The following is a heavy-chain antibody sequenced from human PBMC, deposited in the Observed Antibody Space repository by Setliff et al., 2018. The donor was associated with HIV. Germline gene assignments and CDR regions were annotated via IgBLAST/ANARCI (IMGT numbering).Heavy chain of an antibody. CDR3: ARGARLLAAYRDRWDYYYMGV. J-gene: IGHJ6*03. Sequence: SETLSLTCAVFGESVSGYYWSWIRQPPGKGLEWIGEINHTGSTNYNPSLKSRVTISVDTSKNQFSLKVNSVTAADTAVYYCARGARLLAAYRDRWDYYYMGVWGKGTTVTVS. D-gene: IGHD1-26*01. CDR2: INHTGST. CDR1: GESVSGYY. V-gene: IGHV4-34*01.